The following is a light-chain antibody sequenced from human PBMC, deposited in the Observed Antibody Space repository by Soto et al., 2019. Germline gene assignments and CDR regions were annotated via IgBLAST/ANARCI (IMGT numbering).Light chain of an antibody. CDR3: AAWNVTLSAV. J-gene: IGLJ3*02. CDR2: RNN. V-gene: IGLV1-47*01. Sequence: QSVLTQPPSASGAPGQRVTISCSGSNSNIGSKDVYWYQHFPGSAPKLLIHRNNQRPSGVPARFSASKAGTSASLAISGLRSEDEAHYYCAAWNVTLSAVFGGGTKVTVL. CDR1: NSNIGSKD.